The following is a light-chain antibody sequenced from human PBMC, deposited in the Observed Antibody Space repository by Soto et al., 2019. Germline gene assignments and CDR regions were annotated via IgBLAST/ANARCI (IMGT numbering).Light chain of an antibody. CDR3: CSFKSITTYV. CDR2: EVS. V-gene: IGLV2-14*01. CDR1: SSDVGAYNY. J-gene: IGLJ1*01. Sequence: QSVLTQPASVSGSLGQSITISCTGTSSDVGAYNYVSWYQQQPGKAPKLMISEVSNRPSGVSNRFSGSKSGNTASLIISGLQAEDEAPYYCCSFKSITTYVFGTGTKVTVL.